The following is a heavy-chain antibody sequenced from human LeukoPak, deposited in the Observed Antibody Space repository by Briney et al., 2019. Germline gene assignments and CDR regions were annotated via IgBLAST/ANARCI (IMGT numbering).Heavy chain of an antibody. V-gene: IGHV4-61*01. CDR1: GGSISSSSYY. D-gene: IGHD1-7*01. Sequence: PSETLSLTCTVSGGSISSSSYYWSWIRQPPGKGLEWIGYIYYSGSTNYNPSLKSRVTISVDTSKNQFSLKLSSVTAADTAVYYCARVDNWNYVSVFDYWGQGTLVTVSS. CDR2: IYYSGST. J-gene: IGHJ4*02. CDR3: ARVDNWNYVSVFDY.